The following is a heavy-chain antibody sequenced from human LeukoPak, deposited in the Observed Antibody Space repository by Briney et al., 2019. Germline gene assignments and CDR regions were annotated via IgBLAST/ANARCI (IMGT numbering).Heavy chain of an antibody. CDR3: ARDSSLYCSSTSCYTFDF. J-gene: IGHJ4*02. D-gene: IGHD2-2*01. CDR2: IIPILGIA. V-gene: IGHV1-69*04. CDR1: GGTFSSYA. Sequence: GASVKVSCKASGGTFSSYAISWVRQAPGQGLEWMGRIIPILGIANYAQKFQGRVTITADKSTSTAYMELSSLRSEDTAVYYCARDSSLYCSSTSCYTFDFWGLGTLVTVSS.